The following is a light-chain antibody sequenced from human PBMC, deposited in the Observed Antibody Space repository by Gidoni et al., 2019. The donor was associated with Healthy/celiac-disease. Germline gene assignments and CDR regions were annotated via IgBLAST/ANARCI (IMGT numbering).Light chain of an antibody. CDR3: QVWDSSSAL. CDR2: YDS. V-gene: IGLV3-21*04. CDR1: NIGSKS. Sequence: SYVLTQPPSVSFAPGKTARITCGGNNIGSKSVNWYQQKPGQAPVLVIYYDSDRPSGIPERFSGSNAGNTATLTISRVEAGDEADYYCQVWDSSSALFGGGTKLTVL. J-gene: IGLJ2*01.